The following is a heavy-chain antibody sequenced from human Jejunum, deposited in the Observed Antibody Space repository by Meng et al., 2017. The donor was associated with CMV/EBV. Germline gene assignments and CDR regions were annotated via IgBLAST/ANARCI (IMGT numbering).Heavy chain of an antibody. V-gene: IGHV3-9*01. CDR2: ITWKGDTI. J-gene: IGHJ6*02. CDR1: FPFTDHA. D-gene: IGHD2-2*01. Sequence: FPFTDHAMHWVRQAPGKGLEWVSGITWKGDTIGYADSVKGRFTISRDNAKKSLYLQMNSLRPEDTALYYCARDFQLYYYHYYGMDVWGQGTTVTVSS. CDR3: ARDFQLYYYHYYGMDV.